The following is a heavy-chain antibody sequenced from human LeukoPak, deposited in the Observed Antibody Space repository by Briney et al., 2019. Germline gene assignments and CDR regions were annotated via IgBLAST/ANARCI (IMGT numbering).Heavy chain of an antibody. CDR3: ARVSAWGYYFDY. Sequence: PSETLSLTCAVYGGSFSGYYWSWIRQPPGKGLEWIGEINHSGSTNYNPSLKSRVTISVDTSKNQFSLKLSSVTAADTAVYYCARVSAWGYYFDYWGQGTLVTVSS. J-gene: IGHJ4*02. D-gene: IGHD7-27*01. V-gene: IGHV4-34*01. CDR2: INHSGST. CDR1: GGSFSGYY.